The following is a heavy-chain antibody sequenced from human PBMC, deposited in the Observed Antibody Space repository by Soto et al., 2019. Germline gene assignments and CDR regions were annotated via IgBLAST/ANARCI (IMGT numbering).Heavy chain of an antibody. Sequence: QVQLQQWGAGLLKPSETLSLTCAVYGGSFSGYYWSWIRQPPGKGLEWIGYIYHSGSTYYNPSLKSRVTISVDRSKNQFSLKLSSVTAADTAVYYCASSTVKFDYWGQGTLVTVSS. V-gene: IGHV4-34*01. J-gene: IGHJ4*02. CDR2: IYHSGST. CDR3: ASSTVKFDY. D-gene: IGHD4-17*01. CDR1: GGSFSGYY.